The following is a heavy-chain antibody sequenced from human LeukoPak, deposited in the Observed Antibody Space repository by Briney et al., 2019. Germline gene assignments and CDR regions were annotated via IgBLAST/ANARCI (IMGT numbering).Heavy chain of an antibody. CDR1: GYTFTGYH. CDR2: INPNGGDT. J-gene: IGHJ4*02. V-gene: IGHV1-2*06. Sequence: GASVKVSCKASGYTFTGYHMHWVRQAPGQGLEWMGRINPNGGDTNYAQKFQGRVTMTRDTSISTAYMELSRLRSDDTAVYCCARDYCSSTSCLFDCWGQGTLVTVSS. D-gene: IGHD2-2*01. CDR3: ARDYCSSTSCLFDC.